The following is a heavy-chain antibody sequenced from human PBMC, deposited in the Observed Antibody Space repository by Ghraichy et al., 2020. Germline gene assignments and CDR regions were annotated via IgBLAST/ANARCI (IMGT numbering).Heavy chain of an antibody. CDR3: ARGLKYRYSGSYFRWFDP. CDR2: IDWDDDK. V-gene: IGHV2-70*11. D-gene: IGHD1-26*01. Sequence: SGPTLVKPTQTLTLTCTFSGFSLSTSGMCVSWIRQPPGKALEWLARIDWDDDKYYSTSLKTRLTISKDTSKNQVVLTMTNMDPVDTATYYCARGLKYRYSGSYFRWFDPWGQGTLVTVSS. J-gene: IGHJ5*02. CDR1: GFSLSTSGMC.